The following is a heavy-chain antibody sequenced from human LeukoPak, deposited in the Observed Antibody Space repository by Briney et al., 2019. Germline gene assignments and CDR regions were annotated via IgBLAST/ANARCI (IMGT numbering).Heavy chain of an antibody. CDR3: ARDRREFYYDSSGYLDY. D-gene: IGHD3-22*01. CDR2: IIPILGIA. Sequence: PLASVKVSCKASGGTFSSYAISWVRQAPGQGLEWMGRIIPILGIANYAQKFQGRVTITADKSTSTAYMELSSLRSDDTAVYYCARDRREFYYDSSGYLDYWGQGTLVTVSS. CDR1: GGTFSSYA. V-gene: IGHV1-69*04. J-gene: IGHJ4*02.